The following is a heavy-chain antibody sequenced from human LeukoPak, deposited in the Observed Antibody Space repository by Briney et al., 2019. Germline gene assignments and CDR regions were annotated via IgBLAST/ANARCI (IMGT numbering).Heavy chain of an antibody. CDR3: ARVPYGSGSYYFDY. CDR1: GFTFSSYG. CDR2: IWYDGSNK. J-gene: IGHJ4*02. Sequence: PGRSLRVSCAASGFTFSSYGMHWVRQAPGKGLEWVAVIWYDGSNKYYADSVKGRFTISRDNSKNTLYLQMNSLRAEDTAVYYCARVPYGSGSYYFDYWGQGTLVTASS. D-gene: IGHD3-10*01. V-gene: IGHV3-33*08.